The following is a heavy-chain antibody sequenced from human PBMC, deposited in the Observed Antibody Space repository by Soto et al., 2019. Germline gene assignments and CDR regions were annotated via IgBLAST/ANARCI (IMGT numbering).Heavy chain of an antibody. Sequence: QVQLQESGPGLVKPSQTLSLTCTVSGGSISSGGYYWSWIRQHPGKGLEWIGYIYYSGSTYYNPSLKSRVTISVDTTKNQCSLKLSSVTAADTAVYYCARGHGQQLVSFDYWGQGTLVTVSS. CDR2: IYYSGST. CDR1: GGSISSGGYY. J-gene: IGHJ4*02. CDR3: ARGHGQQLVSFDY. V-gene: IGHV4-31*03. D-gene: IGHD6-13*01.